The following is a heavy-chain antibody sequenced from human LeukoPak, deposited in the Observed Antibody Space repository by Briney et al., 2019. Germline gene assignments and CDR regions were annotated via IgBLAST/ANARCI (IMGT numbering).Heavy chain of an antibody. CDR2: ISHSGST. V-gene: IGHV4-39*07. Sequence: PSETLSLTCTVSGGSISSRSYYWGWIRQPPGKGLEWIGEISHSGSTNYSPSLKSRVTISVDTSKNQFSLNLSSVTAADTAVYYCARALVRATMVWYFDLWGRGTLVTVSS. CDR3: ARALVRATMVWYFDL. CDR1: GGSISSRSYY. D-gene: IGHD5-12*01. J-gene: IGHJ2*01.